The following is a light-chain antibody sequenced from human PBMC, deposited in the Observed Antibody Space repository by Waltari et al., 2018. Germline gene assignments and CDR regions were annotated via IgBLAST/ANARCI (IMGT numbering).Light chain of an antibody. CDR3: QQYNNRPYT. CDR1: QTLTSN. CDR2: GAS. V-gene: IGKV3-15*01. Sequence: EIVMTQSPATLSVSPGERATLSSRASQTLTSNLAWYQQKPGQAPRLLIYGASTRATGIPARFSGSGSGTQFTLTISSLQSEDFVVYYCQQYNNRPYTFGQGTKLEIK. J-gene: IGKJ2*01.